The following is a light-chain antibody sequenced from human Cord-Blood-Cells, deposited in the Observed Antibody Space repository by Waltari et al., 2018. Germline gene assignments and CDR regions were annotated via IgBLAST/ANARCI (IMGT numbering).Light chain of an antibody. Sequence: QSALTQPPSASGSPGQSVTISCTGTSSAVGGYHYVSWYQQHPGKAPKLMIYEVSKRPSGVPDRFSGSKSGNTASLTVAVLQAEDEADYYCSSYAGSNNLVFGGGTKLTVL. CDR2: EVS. V-gene: IGLV2-8*01. J-gene: IGLJ3*02. CDR3: SSYAGSNNLV. CDR1: SSAVGGYHY.